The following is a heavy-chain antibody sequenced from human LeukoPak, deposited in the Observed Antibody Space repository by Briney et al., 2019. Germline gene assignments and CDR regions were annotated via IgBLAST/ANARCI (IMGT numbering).Heavy chain of an antibody. J-gene: IGHJ5*02. Sequence: SQTLSFTCAISGDSVSSNSAAWNWIRQSPSRGLEWLGRTYYRSKWFNDYAVSVKSRITINPDTSKNQFSLHLYSVTPEDTAVYYCAREDEQQLVVSWFDPWGQGTLVTVSS. CDR1: GDSVSSNSAA. V-gene: IGHV6-1*01. CDR3: AREDEQQLVVSWFDP. D-gene: IGHD6-13*01. CDR2: TYYRSKWFN.